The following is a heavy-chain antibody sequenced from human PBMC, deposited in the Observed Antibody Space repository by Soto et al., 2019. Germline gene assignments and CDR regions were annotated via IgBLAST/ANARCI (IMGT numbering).Heavy chain of an antibody. J-gene: IGHJ4*02. V-gene: IGHV3-9*01. D-gene: IGHD3-3*01. Sequence: EVQLVESGGGLVQPGTSLRLSCAASGFIFDDYAMNWVRQAPGKGLEWVSGINWNSGTMVYVDSVKGRFTISRDNAKNSLDLQMNSLRPEDTAFYFCAKGTEYGVVLMSTFDYWGQGTLVTVSS. CDR1: GFIFDDYA. CDR3: AKGTEYGVVLMSTFDY. CDR2: INWNSGTM.